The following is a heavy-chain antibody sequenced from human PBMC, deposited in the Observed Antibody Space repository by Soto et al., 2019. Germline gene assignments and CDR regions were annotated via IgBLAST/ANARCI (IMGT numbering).Heavy chain of an antibody. V-gene: IGHV3-11*01. D-gene: IGHD7-27*01. J-gene: IGHJ4*02. CDR1: GFTFSDYY. Sequence: QVQLVESGGGLVKPGGSLRLSCAASGFTFSDYYMSWIRQAPGKGLEWVSYISSSGSTIYYADSVKGRFTISRDNAKNSLYLQIKSLRAGDTADYYGARVGTFSLYPPLWGQGTLVTVSS. CDR2: ISSSGSTI. CDR3: ARVGTFSLYPPL.